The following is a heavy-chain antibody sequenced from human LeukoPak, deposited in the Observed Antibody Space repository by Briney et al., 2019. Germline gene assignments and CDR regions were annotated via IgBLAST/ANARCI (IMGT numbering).Heavy chain of an antibody. CDR3: ARSPITGTTGRFDY. J-gene: IGHJ4*02. V-gene: IGHV3-11*04. Sequence: GGSLRLSCTASGFTFSDYYMTWIRQAPGKGLEWVSYISSSGGAIYNADSVKGRFTISRDTAKNSLYLQMNFLRAEDTAVYYCARSPITGTTGRFDYWGQGTLVTVSS. CDR2: ISSSGGAI. CDR1: GFTFSDYY. D-gene: IGHD1-20*01.